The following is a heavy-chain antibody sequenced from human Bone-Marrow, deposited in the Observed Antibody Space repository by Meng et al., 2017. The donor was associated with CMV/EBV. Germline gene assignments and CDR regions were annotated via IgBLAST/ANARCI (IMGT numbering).Heavy chain of an antibody. J-gene: IGHJ4*02. CDR2: IKSKTDGGTT. CDR1: GFTFSNAW. D-gene: IGHD3-10*01. CDR3: ARDRQNTYYYGSGSSREPFGY. Sequence: GESLKISCAASGFTFSNAWMNWVRQAPGKGLEWVGRIKSKTDGGTTAYAAPVKGRFTISRDDSEDTLYLQMSSLKTEDTAVYYCARDRQNTYYYGSGSSREPFGYWGQGTLVTVSS. V-gene: IGHV3-15*01.